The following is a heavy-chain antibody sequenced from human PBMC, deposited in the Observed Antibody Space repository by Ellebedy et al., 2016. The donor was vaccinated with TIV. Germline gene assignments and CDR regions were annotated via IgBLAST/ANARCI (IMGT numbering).Heavy chain of an antibody. CDR2: INQDGSEI. J-gene: IGHJ4*02. CDR1: GFTFSSYW. CDR3: ARGDVVYYYGSGSYSNYFDY. Sequence: GESLKISCAASGFTFSSYWMSWVRQAPGKGLEWVANINQDGSEIYYVDSVKGRFTISSDNAKNSLCLQMNSLRAEDTAVYYCARGDVVYYYGSGSYSNYFDYWGLGTLVTVSS. D-gene: IGHD3-10*01. V-gene: IGHV3-7*03.